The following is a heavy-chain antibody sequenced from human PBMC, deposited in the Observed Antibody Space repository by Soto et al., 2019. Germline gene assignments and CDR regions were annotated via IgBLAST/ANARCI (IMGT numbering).Heavy chain of an antibody. CDR3: ARGSLYCYDIGGIRHAYYYAMDV. D-gene: IGHD3-22*01. CDR1: GYTFTSYY. J-gene: IGHJ6*02. Sequence: ASVKVSCKASGYTFTSYYMHWVRQAPGQGLEWMGIINPSGGSTSYAQKFQGRVTMTRDTSTSTVYMELSSLRSEDTAVYYCARGSLYCYDIGGIRHAYYYAMDVWGQGTTVTVSS. V-gene: IGHV1-46*01. CDR2: INPSGGST.